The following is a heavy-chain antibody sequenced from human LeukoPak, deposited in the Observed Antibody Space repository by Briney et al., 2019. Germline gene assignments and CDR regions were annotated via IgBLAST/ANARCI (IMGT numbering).Heavy chain of an antibody. V-gene: IGHV3-30*18. D-gene: IGHD6-6*01. Sequence: QPGGSLRLSCAASGFTFSSYGMHWVRQAPGKGLEWVAVISYDGSNKYYADSVKGRFTISRDNSKNTLYLQMNSLRAEDTAEYYCAKVRSPYSSSSDFDYWGQGTLVTVSS. J-gene: IGHJ4*02. CDR1: GFTFSSYG. CDR3: AKVRSPYSSSSDFDY. CDR2: ISYDGSNK.